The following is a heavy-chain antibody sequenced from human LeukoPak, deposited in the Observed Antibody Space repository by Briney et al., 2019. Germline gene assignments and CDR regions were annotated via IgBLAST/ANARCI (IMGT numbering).Heavy chain of an antibody. D-gene: IGHD2/OR15-2a*01. CDR1: GGSISSSNNYY. V-gene: IGHV4-39*01. Sequence: PSETLSLTCTVSGGSISSSNNYYWGWIRQPPGKGLEWIGSISHSGSPYYNPSLKSRVTMSVHTSRSQFSLRLSSVTAADTAVYYCARAHYCNSTDCLAHSLDFWGQGTLVTVSS. J-gene: IGHJ4*02. CDR3: ARAHYCNSTDCLAHSLDF. CDR2: ISHSGSP.